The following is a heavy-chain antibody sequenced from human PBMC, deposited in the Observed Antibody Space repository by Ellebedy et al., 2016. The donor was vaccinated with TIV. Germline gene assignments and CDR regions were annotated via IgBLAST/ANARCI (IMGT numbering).Heavy chain of an antibody. V-gene: IGHV4-4*02. Sequence: SETLSLTCAVSDDYISRSNWWSWVRQPPGKGLEWIGEISHTGNTNSNPSPKSRLTFSLDESKNQFSLKLTSVTAADTAIYYCACLPDYRVGFVDAPMVWGRWGQGTLVTVSS. D-gene: IGHD3-10*01. CDR3: ACLPDYRVGFVDAPMVWGR. J-gene: IGHJ4*02. CDR1: DDYISRSNW. CDR2: ISHTGNT.